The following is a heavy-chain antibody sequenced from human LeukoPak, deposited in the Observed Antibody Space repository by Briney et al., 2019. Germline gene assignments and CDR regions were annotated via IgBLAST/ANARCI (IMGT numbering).Heavy chain of an antibody. V-gene: IGHV3-23*01. CDR3: AGLVGRYSSGLYYYYFDY. Sequence: GGSLRLSCSASGFTFSNYAMNWVRQAPGKGLEWVSVISGGGGSTYYADSVKGRFTISRDNSKNTLYLQMNSLRAEDTAVYYCAGLVGRYSSGLYYYYFDYWGQGTLVTVSS. D-gene: IGHD3-22*01. CDR1: GFTFSNYA. J-gene: IGHJ4*02. CDR2: ISGGGGST.